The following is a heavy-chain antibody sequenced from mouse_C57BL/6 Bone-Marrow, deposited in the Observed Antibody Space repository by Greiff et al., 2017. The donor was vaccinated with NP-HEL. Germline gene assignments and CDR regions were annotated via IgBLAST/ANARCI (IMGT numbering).Heavy chain of an antibody. CDR3: VKAVCGERDAWFAY. CDR1: GFTFTDYY. Sequence: EVNVVESGGGLVQPGASLRLSCAASGFTFTDYYMSWVRQPPGKAPEWFALIRNKANGYTTEYTASVKGRFTISRDNSQNILYLQMNTLRAEDSATYYCVKAVCGERDAWFAYWGQGTLVTVSA. V-gene: IGHV7-4*01. CDR2: IRNKANGYTT. J-gene: IGHJ3*01.